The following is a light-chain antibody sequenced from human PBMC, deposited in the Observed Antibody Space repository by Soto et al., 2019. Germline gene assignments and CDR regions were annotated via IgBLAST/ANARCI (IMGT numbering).Light chain of an antibody. CDR3: CSYAGSSTYV. CDR1: SSDVGSYNL. Sequence: SVLTQPASVSGSPGQSITISCTGTSSDVGSYNLVSWYQQHPGKAPKLMIYEGGKRPSGVSNRFSGSKSGNTASLTISGLQAEDEADYYCCSYAGSSTYVFGTGTKVTVL. CDR2: EGG. V-gene: IGLV2-23*01. J-gene: IGLJ1*01.